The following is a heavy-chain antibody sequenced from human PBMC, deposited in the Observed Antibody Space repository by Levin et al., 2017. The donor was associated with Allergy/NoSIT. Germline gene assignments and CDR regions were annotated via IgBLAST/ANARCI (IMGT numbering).Heavy chain of an antibody. J-gene: IGHJ4*02. Sequence: PGGSLRLSCAASGFTFSSYSMNWAPGKGLEWVSYISSSSSIYYADSVKGRFTISRDNAKNSLYLQMNSLRDEDTAVYYCAREDYGNFDYWGQGTLVTVSS. CDR3: AREDYGNFDY. V-gene: IGHV3-48*02. CDR2: ISSSSSI. CDR1: GFTFSSYS. D-gene: IGHD4-17*01.